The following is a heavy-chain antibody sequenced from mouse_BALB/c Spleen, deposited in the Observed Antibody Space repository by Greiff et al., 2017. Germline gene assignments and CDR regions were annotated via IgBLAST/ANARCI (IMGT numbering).Heavy chain of an antibody. V-gene: IGHV5-4*02. J-gene: IGHJ4*01. D-gene: IGHD2-14*01. Sequence: EVMLVESGGGLVKPGGSLKLSCAASGFTFSDYYMYWVRQTPEKRLEWVATISDGGSYTYYPDSVKGRFTISRDNAKNNLYLQMSSLKSEDTAMYYCARDPGRYDVSAMDYWGQGTSVTVSS. CDR3: ARDPGRYDVSAMDY. CDR2: ISDGGSYT. CDR1: GFTFSDYY.